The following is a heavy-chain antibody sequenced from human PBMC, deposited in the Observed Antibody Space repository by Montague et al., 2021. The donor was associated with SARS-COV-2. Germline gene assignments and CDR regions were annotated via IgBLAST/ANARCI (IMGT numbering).Heavy chain of an antibody. CDR1: GGSISTYS. CDR3: ARLRDVVVASPIQGVGPYYSYYVMDV. CDR2: IYHGGST. J-gene: IGHJ6*01. Sequence: SETLSLTCAVPGGSISTYSWNWIRQPPGKGLEWIGDIYHGGSTNYNPSLKSRVTISADTSKNQFSLKLTSVAAADTAVYYCARLRDVVVASPIQGVGPYYSYYVMDVWGQGTTVTVSS. D-gene: IGHD2-21*01. V-gene: IGHV4-59*12.